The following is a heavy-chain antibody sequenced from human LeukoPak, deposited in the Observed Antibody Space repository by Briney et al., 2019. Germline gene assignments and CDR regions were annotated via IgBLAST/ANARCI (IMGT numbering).Heavy chain of an antibody. D-gene: IGHD3-22*01. Sequence: GGSLRLSCVVSGFTFSGSAVHWVRQASGKGLEWVGRIRSEANNYATAYAASVKGRFTISRDDSKNTAYLQMNSLKTEDTAVYYCTGDNFDSSVKFDYWGQGTLVTVSS. J-gene: IGHJ4*02. CDR3: TGDNFDSSVKFDY. V-gene: IGHV3-73*01. CDR1: GFTFSGSA. CDR2: IRSEANNYAT.